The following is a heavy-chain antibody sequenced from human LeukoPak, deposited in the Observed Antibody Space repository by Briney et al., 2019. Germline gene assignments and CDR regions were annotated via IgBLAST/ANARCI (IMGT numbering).Heavy chain of an antibody. CDR2: ISWNSGSI. CDR1: GFTFDDYA. V-gene: IGHV3-9*01. D-gene: IGHD3-22*01. Sequence: PGGSLRLSCAASGFTFDDYAMHWVRQAPGKGLEWVSGISWNSGSIGYADSAKGRFTISRDNAKNSLYLQMNSLRAEDTALYYCAKANYYDSSGWIGYWGQGTLVTVSS. CDR3: AKANYYDSSGWIGY. J-gene: IGHJ4*02.